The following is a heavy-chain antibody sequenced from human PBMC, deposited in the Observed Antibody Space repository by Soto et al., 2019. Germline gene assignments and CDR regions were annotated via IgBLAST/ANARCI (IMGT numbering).Heavy chain of an antibody. CDR3: AKGRGIGVVTTMYCFDY. CDR2: ISWNSGSI. J-gene: IGHJ4*02. V-gene: IGHV3-9*01. Sequence: SLRLSCAASGFTFDDDAMHWVRQPPGKGLEWVSGISWNSGSIDYADSVKGRFTISRDNAKNSLFLQMSSLRAEDTAVYYCAKGRGIGVVTTMYCFDYWGQGTLVNVSS. D-gene: IGHD2-21*02. CDR1: GFTFDDDA.